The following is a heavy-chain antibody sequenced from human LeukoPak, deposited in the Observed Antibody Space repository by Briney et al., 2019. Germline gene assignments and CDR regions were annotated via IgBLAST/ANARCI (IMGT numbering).Heavy chain of an antibody. D-gene: IGHD1-1*01. Sequence: GGSLRLSCAASGFTFTSYSMSWVRQAPGKGLEWVSSISSSGSYIYYADSVKGRFTISRDNAKNSLYLQMNSLRAEDTAVYYCARDRGGTGILVDPWGQGTLVTVSS. CDR3: ARDRGGTGILVDP. J-gene: IGHJ5*02. CDR1: GFTFTSYS. V-gene: IGHV3-21*01. CDR2: ISSSGSYI.